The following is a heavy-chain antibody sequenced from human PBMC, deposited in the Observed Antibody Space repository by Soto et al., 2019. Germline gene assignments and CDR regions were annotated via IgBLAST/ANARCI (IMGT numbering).Heavy chain of an antibody. CDR2: IKSKADGGTT. J-gene: IGHJ4*02. CDR1: GFTFNNAW. Sequence: EVHLVESGGGLVKPGGSLRLSCAASGFTFNNAWMSWVRQAPGKGLEWVGRIKSKADGGTTDYAAPVKRRFTISRAYSKNTLYLQMNSPKTENTAVYYCTTAFYDFWSSYYRVKNFDYWGQGTLVTVSS. CDR3: TTAFYDFWSSYYRVKNFDY. D-gene: IGHD3-3*01. V-gene: IGHV3-15*01.